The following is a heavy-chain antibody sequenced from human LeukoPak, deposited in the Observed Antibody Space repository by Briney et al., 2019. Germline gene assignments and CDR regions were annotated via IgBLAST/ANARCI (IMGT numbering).Heavy chain of an antibody. J-gene: IGHJ4*02. CDR2: IYTSGST. Sequence: SETLSLTCTVSGGSISSGSYYWSWIRQPAGKGLEWIGRIYTSGSTNYNPSLKSRVTISVDRSKNQFSLKVKSVTAADTAVYYCARGNWETNFDYWGQGTLVTVSS. CDR3: ARGNWETNFDY. D-gene: IGHD7-27*01. V-gene: IGHV4-61*02. CDR1: GGSISSGSYY.